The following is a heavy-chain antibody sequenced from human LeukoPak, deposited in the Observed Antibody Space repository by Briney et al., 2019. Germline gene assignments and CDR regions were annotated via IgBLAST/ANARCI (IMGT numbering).Heavy chain of an antibody. J-gene: IGHJ4*02. CDR3: ARALDFGVVT. V-gene: IGHV1-46*01. Sequence: ASVKVSCTASGYTFTSYYMHWVRQAPGQGLEWMVIINPSGGSTSYAQKFQCRVAMTRDKSTSTVYMEVSSLRSEDTAVYYCARALDFGVVTWGQGTLVTVSS. CDR2: INPSGGST. CDR1: GYTFTSYY. D-gene: IGHD3-3*01.